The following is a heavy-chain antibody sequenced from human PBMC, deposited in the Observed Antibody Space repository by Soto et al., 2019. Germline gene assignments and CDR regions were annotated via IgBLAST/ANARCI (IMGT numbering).Heavy chain of an antibody. V-gene: IGHV4-30-2*01. CDR1: GGSISSDGYF. Sequence: QLQLQESGSGLVKPSQTLSLTCAVSGGSISSDGYFWSWIRQPPGKGLEWIGYIYHSGSTYYNPPLKRRVTSALARSTNQFSLKLSSVTAADTAVYYCAAGGGLPRYYWGQGTLVTVSS. D-gene: IGHD5-12*01. J-gene: IGHJ4*02. CDR2: IYHSGST. CDR3: AAGGGLPRYY.